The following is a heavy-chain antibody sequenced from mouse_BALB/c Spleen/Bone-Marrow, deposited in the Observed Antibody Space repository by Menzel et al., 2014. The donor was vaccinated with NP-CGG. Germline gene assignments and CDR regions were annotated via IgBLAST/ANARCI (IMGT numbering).Heavy chain of an antibody. CDR2: IYPGSGNT. J-gene: IGHJ1*01. V-gene: IGHV1-84*02. CDR3: ARILYWYFDV. CDR1: GYTFTDYY. Sequence: LQESGPELVKPGASVKISCKASGYTFTDYYINWVKQKPGQGLEWIGWIYPGSGNTKFNERFKGKATLTVDTSSSTAYMQLSSLTSEDTAVYFCARILYWYFDVWGAGTTVTVSS.